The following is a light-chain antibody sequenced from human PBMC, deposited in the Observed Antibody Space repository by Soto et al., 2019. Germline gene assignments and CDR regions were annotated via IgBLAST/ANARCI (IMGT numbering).Light chain of an antibody. Sequence: QTVLTQPPSVSGAPGQRVTISCTGSSSNIGANYDVHWYQHLPGTAPKLLIFGNSNRPSGVPDRFSGSKSGTSASLAITGLQAEDDADYYCQSYDSSLSGPVVFGGGTKLTVL. CDR3: QSYDSSLSGPVV. CDR1: SSNIGANYD. CDR2: GNS. V-gene: IGLV1-40*01. J-gene: IGLJ2*01.